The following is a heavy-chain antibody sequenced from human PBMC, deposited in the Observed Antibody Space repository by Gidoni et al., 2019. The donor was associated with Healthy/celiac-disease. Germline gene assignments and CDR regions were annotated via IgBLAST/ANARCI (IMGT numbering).Heavy chain of an antibody. CDR3: AKYRHSSGPRSRGSYYFDY. J-gene: IGHJ4*02. CDR2: ISGSGGST. CDR1: GFTFSSYA. V-gene: IGHV3-23*01. D-gene: IGHD6-19*01. Sequence: EVQLLESGGGLVQPGGSLRLSCAASGFTFSSYAMSWVRQAPGKGLEWVSAISGSGGSTYYADSVKGRFTISRDNSKNTLYLQMNSLRAEDTAVYYCAKYRHSSGPRSRGSYYFDYWGQGTLVTVSS.